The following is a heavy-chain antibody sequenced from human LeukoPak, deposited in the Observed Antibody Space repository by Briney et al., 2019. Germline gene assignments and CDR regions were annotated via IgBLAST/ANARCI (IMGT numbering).Heavy chain of an antibody. CDR1: GYTFTSYG. J-gene: IGHJ4*02. V-gene: IGHV1-18*01. CDR3: AREEGVGYSYGYPDY. CDR2: ISAYNGNT. Sequence: ASVKVSCKASGYTFTSYGISWVRQAPGQGLEWMGRISAYNGNTNYAQKLQGRVTMTTDTSTSTAYMELRSLRSDDTAVYYCAREEGVGYSYGYPDYWGQGTLVTVSS. D-gene: IGHD5-18*01.